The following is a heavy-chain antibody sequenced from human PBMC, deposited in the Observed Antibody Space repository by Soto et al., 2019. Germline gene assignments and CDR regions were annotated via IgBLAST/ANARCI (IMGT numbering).Heavy chain of an antibody. CDR3: ARGLYDSSGYYFDY. V-gene: IGHV4-30-4*01. Sequence: SETLSLTCTVSGGSIISGDYYWIWIRQPPGKGLEWIGYIYYSGSTYYNPSLKSRVTISVDTSKNQFSLKLSSVTAADTAVYYCARGLYDSSGYYFDYWGQGTLVTVSS. D-gene: IGHD3-22*01. CDR1: GGSIISGDYY. CDR2: IYYSGST. J-gene: IGHJ4*02.